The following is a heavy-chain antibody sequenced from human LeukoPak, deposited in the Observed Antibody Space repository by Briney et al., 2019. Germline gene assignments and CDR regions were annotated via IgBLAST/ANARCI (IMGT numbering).Heavy chain of an antibody. J-gene: IGHJ4*02. Sequence: GGSLRLSCAASGFTFSSYWMHWVRQAPGKGLVWVSRINSDGSSTSYADSVKGRSTISRDNAKNTLYLQMNSLRAEDTAVYYCARDGTYGSGGSIDYWGQGTLVTVSS. CDR1: GFTFSSYW. CDR3: ARDGTYGSGGSIDY. CDR2: INSDGSST. V-gene: IGHV3-74*01. D-gene: IGHD3-10*01.